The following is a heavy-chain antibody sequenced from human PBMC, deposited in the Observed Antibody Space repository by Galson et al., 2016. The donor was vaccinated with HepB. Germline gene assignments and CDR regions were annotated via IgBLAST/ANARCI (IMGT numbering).Heavy chain of an antibody. J-gene: IGHJ3*02. CDR2: IYSDGST. D-gene: IGHD6-19*01. V-gene: IGHV4-61*02. CDR3: ARSFDIAVAGDFAFQI. Sequence: TLSLTCTVSDGSISSGSYYWSWIWQPAGKGLEWIGRIYSDGSTDYNPSLKSRLTISIDTSKNQFSLKLSSVTAADTAMYYCARSFDIAVAGDFAFQIWGQGTMVIVSS. CDR1: DGSISSGSYY.